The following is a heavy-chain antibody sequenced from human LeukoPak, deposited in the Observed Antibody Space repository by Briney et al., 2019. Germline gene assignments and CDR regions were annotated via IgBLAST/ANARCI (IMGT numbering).Heavy chain of an antibody. CDR1: GFTFSSYW. CDR2: IKQDGSEK. CDR3: ARHPSSTSCYSDY. Sequence: PGGSLRLSCAASGFTFSSYWMSWVRQAPGKRLEWVANIKQDGSEKYYVDSVKGRFTISRDNAKNSLYLQMNSLRAEDTAVYYCARHPSSTSCYSDYWGQGTLVTVSS. D-gene: IGHD2-2*02. J-gene: IGHJ4*02. V-gene: IGHV3-7*01.